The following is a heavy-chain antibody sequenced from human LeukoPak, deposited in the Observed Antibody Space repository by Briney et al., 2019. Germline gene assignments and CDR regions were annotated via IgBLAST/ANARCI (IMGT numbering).Heavy chain of an antibody. CDR1: GHSFTSYW. CDR3: ARQDLYYDSSGYYYEY. CDR2: IYPGDSDT. D-gene: IGHD3-22*01. V-gene: IGHV5-51*01. Sequence: GESLKISCKGSGHSFTSYWIGWVRQMPGKGLEWMGIIYPGDSDTRYSPSFQGQVTISADKSISTAYLQWSSLKASDTAMYYCARQDLYYDSSGYYYEYWGQGTLVTVSS. J-gene: IGHJ4*02.